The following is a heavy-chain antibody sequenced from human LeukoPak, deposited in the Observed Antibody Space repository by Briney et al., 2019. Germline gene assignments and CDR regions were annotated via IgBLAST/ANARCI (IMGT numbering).Heavy chain of an antibody. CDR3: ARHPITMVRGVITNWFNP. J-gene: IGHJ5*02. CDR2: IYYSGST. D-gene: IGHD3-10*01. Sequence: PSETLSPTCTVSGGSISSSSYYWGWIRQPPGKGLEWIGSIYYSGSTYYNPSLKSRVTISVDTSKNQFSLKLSSVTAADTAVYYCARHPITMVRGVITNWFNPWGQGTLVTVSS. CDR1: GGSISSSSYY. V-gene: IGHV4-39*01.